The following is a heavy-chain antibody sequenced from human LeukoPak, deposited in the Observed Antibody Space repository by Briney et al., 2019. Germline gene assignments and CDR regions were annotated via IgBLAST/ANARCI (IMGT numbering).Heavy chain of an antibody. CDR1: GFTFNNYI. J-gene: IGHJ4*02. CDR2: ISSSSDYI. Sequence: GGSLRLSCAASGFTFNNYIMNWVRQAPGKGLEWVSSISSSSDYIYYADSVKGRFTISRDNAKNSLYLQMNSLRAEDMAVYYCARDEKYCTNGVCYLYYFDYWGQGTLVTVSS. CDR3: ARDEKYCTNGVCYLYYFDY. V-gene: IGHV3-21*01. D-gene: IGHD2-8*01.